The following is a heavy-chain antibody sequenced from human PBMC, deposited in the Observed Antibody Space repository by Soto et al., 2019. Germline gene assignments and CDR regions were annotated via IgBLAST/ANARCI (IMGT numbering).Heavy chain of an antibody. Sequence: QVQLVQSGAEVKKPGSSVKVSCKASGGTFSSYAISWVRQAPGQGLEWMGGIIPIFGTANYAQKFQVRVTITADESTSTAYMELGSLRSEDTAVYYCAGGRDYYVSSGYYSGYFDYWGQASLVTVSS. V-gene: IGHV1-69*01. CDR1: GGTFSSYA. CDR2: IIPIFGTA. CDR3: AGGRDYYVSSGYYSGYFDY. J-gene: IGHJ4*02. D-gene: IGHD3-22*01.